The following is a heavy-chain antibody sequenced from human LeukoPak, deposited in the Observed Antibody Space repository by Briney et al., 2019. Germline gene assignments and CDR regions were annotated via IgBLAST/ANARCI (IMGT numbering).Heavy chain of an antibody. J-gene: IGHJ1*01. V-gene: IGHV3-30*03. CDR3: ARDFGSGWYGYFQH. CDR2: ISYDGSNK. D-gene: IGHD6-19*01. Sequence: GRSLRLSCAASGFTFSSYGMHWVRQAPGKGLEWVAVISYDGSNKYYADSVKGRFTISRDNSKNTLYLQMNSLRAEDTAVYYCARDFGSGWYGYFQHWGQGTLVIVSS. CDR1: GFTFSSYG.